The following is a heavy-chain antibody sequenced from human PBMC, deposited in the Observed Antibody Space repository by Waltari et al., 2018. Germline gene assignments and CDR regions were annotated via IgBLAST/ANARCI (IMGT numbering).Heavy chain of an antibody. V-gene: IGHV4-39*01. CDR1: GGSISSSSYY. D-gene: IGHD6-13*01. Sequence: QLQLQESGPGLVKPSETLSLTCTVSGGSISSSSYYWGWIRQPPGKGLEWIGSIYYSGSTYYNPSLKGRVTISVDTSKNQFSLKLSSVTAADTAVYYCARHEGIAAALFDYWGQGTLVTVSS. CDR3: ARHEGIAAALFDY. CDR2: IYYSGST. J-gene: IGHJ4*02.